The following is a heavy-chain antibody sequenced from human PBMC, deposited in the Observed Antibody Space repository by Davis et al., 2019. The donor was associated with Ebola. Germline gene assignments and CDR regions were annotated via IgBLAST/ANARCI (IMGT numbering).Heavy chain of an antibody. CDR2: IYYNGRT. D-gene: IGHD6-6*01. J-gene: IGHJ2*01. CDR3: ARLSGLFSSSSGALYFDL. CDR1: GGSISSGTYY. V-gene: IGHV4-39*07. Sequence: SETLSLTCSVSGGSISSGTYYWGWVRQPPGKGLEWIGSIYYNGRTYYSSSLEGRVTISVDTSKNQFSLKLRSVTAADTAVYFCARLSGLFSSSSGALYFDLWGRGTLVSVSS.